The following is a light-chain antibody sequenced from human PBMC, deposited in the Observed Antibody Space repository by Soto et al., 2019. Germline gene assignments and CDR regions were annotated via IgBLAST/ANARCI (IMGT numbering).Light chain of an antibody. Sequence: QSALTQPASLSASPGQSITISCTGTSGDVGGYNYVSWYQQHPGEAPKVIIYDVSDRPSGVSNRFSGSKSGNTASLTVSGLKAEDEADYYCSSYTTSSTYVFGTGTKLTVL. J-gene: IGLJ1*01. CDR2: DVS. CDR3: SSYTTSSTYV. CDR1: SGDVGGYNY. V-gene: IGLV2-14*03.